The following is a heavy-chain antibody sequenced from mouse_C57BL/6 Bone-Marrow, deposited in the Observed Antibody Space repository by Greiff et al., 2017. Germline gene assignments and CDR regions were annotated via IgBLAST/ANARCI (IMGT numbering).Heavy chain of an antibody. D-gene: IGHD3-2*02. V-gene: IGHV1-18*01. CDR3: ARHSSGYVYAKDY. Sequence: EVQLQQSGPELVKPGASVKIPCKASGYTFSAYNMDWVKQSHGKSLEWIGDINPNNGGTIYNQKFKGKATLTVDTSSSTAYMELRILTSEDTAVYYCARHSSGYVYAKDYWCRGCSVTLSS. J-gene: IGHJ4*01. CDR1: GYTFSAYN. CDR2: INPNNGGT.